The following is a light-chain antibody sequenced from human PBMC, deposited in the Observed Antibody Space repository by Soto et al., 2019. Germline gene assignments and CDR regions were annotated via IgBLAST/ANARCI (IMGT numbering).Light chain of an antibody. Sequence: DIQMTQSPSSLSASVGERVTITCRASQSISSYLNWYQQKPGKAPKLLIYAASSLQSGVPSRFSGSGSVTDFTLTISSLQPEDFATYYCQHSYSTPRTFGGGTKVEIK. V-gene: IGKV1-39*01. CDR3: QHSYSTPRT. CDR2: AAS. J-gene: IGKJ4*01. CDR1: QSISSY.